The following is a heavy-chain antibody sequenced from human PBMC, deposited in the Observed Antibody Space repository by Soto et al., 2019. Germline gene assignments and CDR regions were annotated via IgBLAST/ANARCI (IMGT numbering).Heavy chain of an antibody. Sequence: SETLSLTCTVSGGSISSGGYYWSWIRQHPGKGLEWIGYIYYSGSTYYNPSLKSRVTISVDTSKNQFSLKLSSVIAADTAVYYCARGNYDFENFDYWGQGTLVTVSS. CDR2: IYYSGST. CDR3: ARGNYDFENFDY. V-gene: IGHV4-31*03. D-gene: IGHD4-4*01. CDR1: GGSISSGGYY. J-gene: IGHJ4*02.